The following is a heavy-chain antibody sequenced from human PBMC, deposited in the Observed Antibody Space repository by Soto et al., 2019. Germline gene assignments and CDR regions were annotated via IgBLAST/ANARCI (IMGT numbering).Heavy chain of an antibody. Sequence: QVQLVESGGGVVQPGRSLRLSCAASGFTFSSYGMHWVRQAPGKGLEWVAVIWYDGSNKYYADSVKGRFTISRDNSKNTLYLQMNSLRAEDTAVYYCARDGGITIFGVVKTSYYFDYWGQGTLVTVSS. CDR2: IWYDGSNK. D-gene: IGHD3-3*01. CDR3: ARDGGITIFGVVKTSYYFDY. CDR1: GFTFSSYG. J-gene: IGHJ4*02. V-gene: IGHV3-33*01.